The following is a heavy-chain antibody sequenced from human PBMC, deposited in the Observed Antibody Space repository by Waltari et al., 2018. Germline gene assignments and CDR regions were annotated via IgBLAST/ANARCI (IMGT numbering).Heavy chain of an antibody. D-gene: IGHD3-3*01. CDR1: GGSISSFH. V-gene: IGHV4-59*01. CDR3: ARFWSAYPNWFHP. Sequence: QVQLQESGPGLVKPSETLSLPCTVTGGSISSFHWSWIRQTPGKGLEWIGYVYSDGSTSYNPSLRSRVIISIDTSKNQFSLRLTSVTAADTAMYYCARFWSAYPNWFHPWGQGILVTVSS. J-gene: IGHJ5*02. CDR2: VYSDGST.